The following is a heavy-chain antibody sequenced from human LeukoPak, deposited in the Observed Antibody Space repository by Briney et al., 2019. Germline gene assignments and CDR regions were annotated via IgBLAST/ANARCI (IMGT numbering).Heavy chain of an antibody. D-gene: IGHD6-19*01. Sequence: PSETLSLTCTVSGGSISSYYWSWIRQPPGKGLEWIGYIYYSGSTNYNPSLKSRVTISVDTSKNQFSLKLSSVTAADTAVYYCARLGGAVAGTFSYWGQGTLVTVSS. V-gene: IGHV4-59*08. CDR1: GGSISSYY. J-gene: IGHJ4*02. CDR2: IYYSGST. CDR3: ARLGGAVAGTFSY.